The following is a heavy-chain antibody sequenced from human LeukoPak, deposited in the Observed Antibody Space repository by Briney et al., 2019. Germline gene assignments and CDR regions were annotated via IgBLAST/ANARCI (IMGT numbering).Heavy chain of an antibody. CDR2: ISVSGGRT. V-gene: IGHV3-23*01. D-gene: IGHD4-17*01. CDR3: AKGDYGAFDY. Sequence: PGGSLRLSCAASGFIFRSNDMSWVRQAPEKGLEWVSGISVSGGRTYYADSVKGRFTISRDNSKNTLYLQMNSLRAEDTALYYCAKGDYGAFDYWGQGTLVTVSS. J-gene: IGHJ4*02. CDR1: GFIFRSND.